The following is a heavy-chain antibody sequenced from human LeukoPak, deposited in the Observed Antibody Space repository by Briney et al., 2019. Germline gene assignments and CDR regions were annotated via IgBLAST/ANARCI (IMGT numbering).Heavy chain of an antibody. CDR1: GGSISSYY. CDR3: ARHLDYYGSGSYEY. CDR2: LYNSGST. D-gene: IGHD3-10*01. V-gene: IGHV4-59*08. J-gene: IGHJ4*02. Sequence: SETLSLACTVSGGSISSYYWSWIRQPPGKGLEWIGYLYNSGSTNYNPSLKSRVTISIDTSKSQFSLKLSSVTAADTAVYYCARHLDYYGSGSYEYWGQGTLVTVSS.